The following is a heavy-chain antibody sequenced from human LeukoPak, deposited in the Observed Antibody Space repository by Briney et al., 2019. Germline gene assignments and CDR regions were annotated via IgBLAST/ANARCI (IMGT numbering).Heavy chain of an antibody. V-gene: IGHV3-48*03. CDR1: GFTFSSYE. Sequence: GGSLRLSCAASGFTFSSYEMNWVRQAPGKGLEWVSYISSSGSTIYYADSVKGRFTISRDNAKNSLYLQMNSLRAEDTAVYYCARLLYWGVYYYYYYMDVWGKGTTVTISS. D-gene: IGHD2-21*01. CDR3: ARLLYWGVYYYYYYMDV. CDR2: ISSSGSTI. J-gene: IGHJ6*03.